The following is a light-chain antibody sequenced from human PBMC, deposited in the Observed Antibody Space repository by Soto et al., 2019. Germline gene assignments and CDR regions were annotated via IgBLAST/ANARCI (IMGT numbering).Light chain of an antibody. CDR3: QSYDISLSGVV. V-gene: IGLV1-40*01. CDR2: GNS. Sequence: QSVLTQPPSVSGAPGQRVTISCTGSSSNIGAGYDVHWYQQLPETAPKLLIYGNSNRPSGVPDRFSGSKSGTSASLAITGLQAEDEADYYCQSYDISLSGVVFGGGTKLTVL. J-gene: IGLJ2*01. CDR1: SSNIGAGYD.